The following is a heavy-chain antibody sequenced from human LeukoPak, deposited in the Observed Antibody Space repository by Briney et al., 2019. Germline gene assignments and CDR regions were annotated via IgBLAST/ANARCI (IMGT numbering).Heavy chain of an antibody. CDR2: INHSGSA. CDR1: GGSFSGYY. V-gene: IGHV4-34*01. J-gene: IGHJ4*02. Sequence: SETLSLTCAVYGGSFSGYYWSWIRQPPGKGLEWLGEINHSGSANYNPSPYRRVTISVDTSNNQFSLKLSAVTAADTAVYYCARARRDSGYYRIDYWGQGILVTVSS. CDR3: ARARRDSGYYRIDY. D-gene: IGHD3-3*01.